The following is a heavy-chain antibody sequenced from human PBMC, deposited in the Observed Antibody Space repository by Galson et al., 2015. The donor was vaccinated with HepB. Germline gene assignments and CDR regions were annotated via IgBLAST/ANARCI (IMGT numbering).Heavy chain of an antibody. CDR1: GFTFSSYG. V-gene: IGHV3-33*01. CDR3: AGDALWFGEVGGFDY. CDR2: IWYDGSNK. D-gene: IGHD3-10*01. Sequence: SLRLSCAASGFTFSSYGMHWVRQAPGKGLEWVAVIWYDGSNKYYADSVKGRFTISRDNSKNTLYLQMNSLRAEDTAVYYCAGDALWFGEVGGFDYWGQGTLVTVSS. J-gene: IGHJ4*02.